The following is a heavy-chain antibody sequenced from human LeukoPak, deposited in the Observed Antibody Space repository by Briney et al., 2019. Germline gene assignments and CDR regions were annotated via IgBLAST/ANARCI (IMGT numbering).Heavy chain of an antibody. CDR1: GGSFSGYY. D-gene: IGHD4-17*01. CDR2: INHSGST. Sequence: SETLSLTCAVYGGSFSGYYWSWIRQPPGKGLEWIGEINHSGSTNYNPSLKSRRTISVDTSKNQFSLKLSSVTAADTAVYYCARDKRYSTVTGNWFDPWGQGTLVTVSS. J-gene: IGHJ5*02. CDR3: ARDKRYSTVTGNWFDP. V-gene: IGHV4-34*01.